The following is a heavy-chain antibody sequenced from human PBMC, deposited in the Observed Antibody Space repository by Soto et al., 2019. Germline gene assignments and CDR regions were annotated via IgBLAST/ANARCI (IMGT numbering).Heavy chain of an antibody. CDR2: IYYSGST. CDR1: GGSISSYY. V-gene: IGHV4-59*08. CDR3: ARGTSGYYSEYFQH. D-gene: IGHD3-22*01. J-gene: IGHJ1*01. Sequence: SETLSLTCTVSGGSISSYYWSWIRQPPGKGLEWIGYIYYSGSTNYNPSLKSRVTISVDTSKNQFSLKLSSVTAADTAVYYCARGTSGYYSEYFQHWGQGTLVTVSS.